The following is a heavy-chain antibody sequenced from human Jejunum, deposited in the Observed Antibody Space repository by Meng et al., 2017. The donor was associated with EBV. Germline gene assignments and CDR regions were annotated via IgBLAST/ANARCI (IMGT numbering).Heavy chain of an antibody. CDR1: GDSVSGYNY. V-gene: IGHV4-61*01. D-gene: IGHD4/OR15-4a*01. CDR2: MYYTGKA. J-gene: IGHJ5*02. CDR3: ARGRGYDYGDS. Sequence: QVQLQGAGPGLLKPSEPLSLTCSVSGDSVSGYNYWTWIRQPPGKGLEWIGNMYYTGKAIYKPSLQSRVTISVDTSKNQFSLRVTSVTAADTAIYYCARGRGYDYGDSWGQGTLVTVSS.